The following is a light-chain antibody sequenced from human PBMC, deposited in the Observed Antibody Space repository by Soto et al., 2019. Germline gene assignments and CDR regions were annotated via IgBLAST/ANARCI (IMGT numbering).Light chain of an antibody. Sequence: DIQMTQSPSSLSASVGDWVTITCRASQTISTYLNWYQQKPGKAPRLLIYDVSSLLSGVPSRFSGSGSGTDFTLTIASLQPEDFSTYYCQQSDSTPYTFGQGTKVEI. CDR3: QQSDSTPYT. CDR1: QTISTY. J-gene: IGKJ2*01. V-gene: IGKV1-39*01. CDR2: DVS.